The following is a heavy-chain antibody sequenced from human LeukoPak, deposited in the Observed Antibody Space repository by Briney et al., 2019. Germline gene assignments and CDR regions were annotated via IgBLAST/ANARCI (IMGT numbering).Heavy chain of an antibody. Sequence: PGGSLRLSSAASGFTFRTYGMHWVRQAPGKGLEWVAYIRHHGNDKYYADSVRGRFTISRDNSKNTLYLQMNSLTAEDTAVFYCAKDYKWSFDVWGRGTLVTVSS. J-gene: IGHJ2*01. D-gene: IGHD1-1*01. CDR3: AKDYKWSFDV. V-gene: IGHV3-30*02. CDR1: GFTFRTYG. CDR2: IRHHGNDK.